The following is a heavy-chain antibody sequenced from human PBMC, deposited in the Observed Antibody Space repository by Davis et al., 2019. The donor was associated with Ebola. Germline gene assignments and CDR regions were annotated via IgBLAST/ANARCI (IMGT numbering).Heavy chain of an antibody. J-gene: IGHJ5*02. CDR1: GFTFSSYA. CDR2: ISYDGSNK. CDR3: ARELGTNSATYNGWFDA. V-gene: IGHV3-30-3*01. Sequence: PGGSLRLSCAASGFTFSSYAMHWVRQAPGKGLEWVAVISYDGSNKYYADSVKGRFTISRDNSKNTLYLQMNSLRAEDSAVYYCARELGTNSATYNGWFDAWGQGTLVTVSS. D-gene: IGHD7-27*01.